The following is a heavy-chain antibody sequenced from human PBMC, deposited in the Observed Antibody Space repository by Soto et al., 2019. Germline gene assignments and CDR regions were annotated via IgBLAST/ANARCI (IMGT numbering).Heavy chain of an antibody. CDR2: MSYDGSDT. Sequence: GGSLRLSCVGSGFIFSNNGMHWVRQTPGKGLEWVAFMSYDGSDTFYADSVKGRFTISRDNSKSTLSLHMSNLRAEDTAMYYCTIVRVADSALDHWGQGTLVTVS. CDR1: GFIFSNNG. CDR3: TIVRVADSALDH. V-gene: IGHV3-30*02. D-gene: IGHD3-10*02. J-gene: IGHJ4*02.